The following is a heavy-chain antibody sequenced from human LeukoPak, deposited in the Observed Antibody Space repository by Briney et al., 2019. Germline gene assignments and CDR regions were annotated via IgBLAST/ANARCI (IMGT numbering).Heavy chain of an antibody. V-gene: IGHV1-8*01. CDR2: MNPNSSNT. J-gene: IGHJ3*02. D-gene: IGHD3-3*01. CDR1: GYTFTSYD. CDR3: ARDAPLLYYDFWSGYRRVDAFDI. Sequence: ASVKVSCKASGYTFTSYDNNWLRQGTGQGLEWMGWMNPNSSNTGYAQKFQGSVTLTRNTSISTAYMELSSLRSEDTAVYYCARDAPLLYYDFWSGYRRVDAFDIWGQGTMVTVSS.